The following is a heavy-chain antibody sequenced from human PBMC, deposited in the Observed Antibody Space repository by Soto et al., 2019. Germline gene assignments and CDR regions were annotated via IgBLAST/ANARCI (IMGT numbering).Heavy chain of an antibody. J-gene: IGHJ5*02. CDR2: IYYSGST. Sequence: SETLSLTCTVSGGSISSGGYYWSWIRQHPGKGLEWIGYIYYSGSTYYNPSLKSRVTISVDTSKNQFSLKLSSVTAADTAVYYCAREVLYCSGGSCKYNWFDPWGQGTLVTVSS. CDR3: AREVLYCSGGSCKYNWFDP. V-gene: IGHV4-31*03. D-gene: IGHD2-15*01. CDR1: GGSISSGGYY.